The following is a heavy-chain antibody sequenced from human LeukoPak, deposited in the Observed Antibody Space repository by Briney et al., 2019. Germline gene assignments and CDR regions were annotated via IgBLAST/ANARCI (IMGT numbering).Heavy chain of an antibody. CDR3: ARGLAVTTEGWYFDL. CDR1: GDSISSSY. D-gene: IGHD4-17*01. CDR2: IYFSGST. Sequence: SETLSLTCTVSGDSISSSYWSWIRQPPGKGLEWIGYIYFSGSTNYNPSLKSRVTISVDTSKNQFSLKLSSVTAADTAVYYCARGLAVTTEGWYFDLWGRGTLVTVSS. J-gene: IGHJ2*01. V-gene: IGHV4-59*12.